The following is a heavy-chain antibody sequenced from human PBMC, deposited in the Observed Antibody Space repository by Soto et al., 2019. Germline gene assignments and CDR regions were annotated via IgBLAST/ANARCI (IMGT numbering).Heavy chain of an antibody. CDR3: AKETRIKMLGVVIPQDDFYYRMDV. J-gene: IGHJ6*02. CDR1: GFAFNTYA. V-gene: IGHV3-23*01. CDR2: VSGSGGAT. D-gene: IGHD3-22*01. Sequence: EVHLLESGGGMVRPGGSLTLSCSASGFAFNTYAMSWVRQAPGRGLEWVSGVSGSGGATYYADSVKGRFSVSRDKSENILYIEMNSLRADDTAKYYCAKETRIKMLGVVIPQDDFYYRMDVWGQGTSVTVSS.